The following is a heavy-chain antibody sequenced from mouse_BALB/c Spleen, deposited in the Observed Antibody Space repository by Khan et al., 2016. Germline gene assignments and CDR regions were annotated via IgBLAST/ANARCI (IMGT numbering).Heavy chain of an antibody. CDR3: ARPPSTTVVATSYWFFDV. Sequence: EVELVESGGGLVQPGGSLKLSCAASGFTFSSYAMSWVRQTPEKRLEWVATISSGGNYTYYPDSVKGRFTISRDNAKSTLYLQMSSLRSEDTAMLYCARPPSTTVVATSYWFFDVWGAGTTVTVSS. CDR1: GFTFSSYA. J-gene: IGHJ1*01. CDR2: ISSGGNYT. V-gene: IGHV5-9-3*01. D-gene: IGHD1-1*01.